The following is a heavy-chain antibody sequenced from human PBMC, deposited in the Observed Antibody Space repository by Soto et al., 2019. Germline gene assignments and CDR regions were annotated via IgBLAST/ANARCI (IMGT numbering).Heavy chain of an antibody. D-gene: IGHD6-13*01. CDR1: GFTVSSYH. CDR3: AIDRAGSNYYYGMDV. V-gene: IGHV3-66*01. CDR2: FYSGGTT. J-gene: IGHJ6*02. Sequence: GGSLRLSCAASGFTVSSYHMSWVRQAPGKGLEWVSVFYSGGTTYYADSVKGRFTISRDNSKNTLYLQMNSLRAEDTAVYYCAIDRAGSNYYYGMDVWGQGTTVTVSS.